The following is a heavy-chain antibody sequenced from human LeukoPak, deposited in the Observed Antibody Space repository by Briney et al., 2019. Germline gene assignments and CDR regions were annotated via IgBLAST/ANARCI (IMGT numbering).Heavy chain of an antibody. CDR2: ISAYNGNT. CDR1: GYTFTSYG. CDR3: ARASDGYNSNDY. D-gene: IGHD5-24*01. V-gene: IGHV1-18*01. Sequence: ASVKVSCKASGYTFTSYGISWVRQAPGQGLEWMGWISAYNGNTNYAQKLQGRVTMTTDTSTSTAYMELRSLRSEDTAVYYCARASDGYNSNDYWGQGTLVTVSS. J-gene: IGHJ4*02.